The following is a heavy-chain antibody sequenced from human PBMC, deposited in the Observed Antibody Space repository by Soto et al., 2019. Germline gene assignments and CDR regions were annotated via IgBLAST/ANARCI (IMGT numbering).Heavy chain of an antibody. CDR2: ISSSGSTI. Sequence: LRRSCSASGVTFIDYYMSWIRQSPGKWLEWGSYISSSGSTIYYADSVKGRFTISRDNAKNSLYLQMNSLRAEDTAVYYCARSAGIVVVPAAPNMANYYYYGMDVWGQGTTVTVSS. J-gene: IGHJ6*02. CDR1: GVTFIDYY. V-gene: IGHV3-11*01. D-gene: IGHD2-2*01. CDR3: ARSAGIVVVPAAPNMANYYYYGMDV.